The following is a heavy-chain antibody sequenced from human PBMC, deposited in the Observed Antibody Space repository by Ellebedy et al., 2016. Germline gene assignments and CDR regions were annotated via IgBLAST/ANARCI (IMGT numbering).Heavy chain of an antibody. CDR2: ISAYNGNT. J-gene: IGHJ3*02. CDR1: GYTFTSYG. D-gene: IGHD2-2*01. Sequence: ASVKVSCKASGYTFTSYGISWVRQAPGQGLEWMGWISAYNGNTNYAQKLQGRVTMTTDTSTSTAYMVLRSLRSDDTAVYYCVRDCSSTSCYYAFDIWGQGTMVTVSS. V-gene: IGHV1-18*01. CDR3: VRDCSSTSCYYAFDI.